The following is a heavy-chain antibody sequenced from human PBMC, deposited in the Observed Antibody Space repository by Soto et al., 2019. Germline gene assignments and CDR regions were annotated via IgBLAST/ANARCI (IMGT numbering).Heavy chain of an antibody. CDR1: GYTFTNYG. D-gene: IGHD2-21*02. J-gene: IGHJ4*02. CDR3: ARVRFGDPFDF. V-gene: IGHV1-18*01. Sequence: SVKVSCKVSGYTFTNYGINWVRQAPGQGLEWVGWFNPANRNTNYAQKFQDRVSMTTDTSTNTAYMELRGLRSDDTAVYYCARVRFGDPFDFWGQGTLVTVSS. CDR2: FNPANRNT.